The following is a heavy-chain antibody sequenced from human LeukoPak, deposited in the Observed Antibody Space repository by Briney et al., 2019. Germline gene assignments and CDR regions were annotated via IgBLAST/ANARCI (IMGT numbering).Heavy chain of an antibody. CDR2: IKQDGSEK. D-gene: IGHD6-13*01. CDR1: GFTFSSYW. V-gene: IGHV3-7*01. Sequence: GGTLRLSCAASGFTFSSYWMSWVRQAPGKGLEWVANIKQDGSEKYYVDSVKGRFTISRDNAKNSLYLQMNSLRAEDTAVYYCASMKAAAPQSDYWGQGTLVTVSS. CDR3: ASMKAAAPQSDY. J-gene: IGHJ4*02.